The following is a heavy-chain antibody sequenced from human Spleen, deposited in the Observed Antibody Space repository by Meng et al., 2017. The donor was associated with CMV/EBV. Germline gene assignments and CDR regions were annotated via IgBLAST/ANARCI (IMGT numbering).Heavy chain of an antibody. CDR1: GFNFNSHW. V-gene: IGHV3-74*03. CDR3: ARVKGPYSFWRGYKADAFDM. Sequence: GESLKISCAASGFNFNSHWMHWVRQGPGKGLVWISRIDHDGKSTTYADSVRGRFTVSRDNAKNTLYLQMNGLRVEDTAVYYCARVKGPYSFWRGYKADAFDMWGQGTMVTVSS. J-gene: IGHJ3*02. D-gene: IGHD3-3*01. CDR2: IDHDGKST.